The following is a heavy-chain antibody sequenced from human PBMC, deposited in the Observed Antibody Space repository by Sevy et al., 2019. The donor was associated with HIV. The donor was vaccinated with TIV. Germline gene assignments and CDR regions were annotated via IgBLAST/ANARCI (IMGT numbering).Heavy chain of an antibody. Sequence: GGSLRLSCAASGFTFNNYAMNWVRQAPGKGLEWVSVISGSGSYTYYADSVKGRFTIPRDTSKNTLYLQMNSLRAEDTAVYYCAKEKEMSMYYFHSWGQGTLVTVSS. CDR1: GFTFNNYA. V-gene: IGHV3-23*01. D-gene: IGHD3-10*02. CDR3: AKEKEMSMYYFHS. CDR2: ISGSGSYT. J-gene: IGHJ4*02.